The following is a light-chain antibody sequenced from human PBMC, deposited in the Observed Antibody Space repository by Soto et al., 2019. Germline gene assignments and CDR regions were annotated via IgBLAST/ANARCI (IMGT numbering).Light chain of an antibody. CDR2: QAS. Sequence: DIQMTQSPSSLSASVGDRVTITCRASQGIRNDLGWYQQKPGKAPKVLIYQASSLESGVPSRFSGSGSGTQFTLTISSLQPDDSATYYCQQYNSYSWTFGQGTKVDIK. CDR3: QQYNSYSWT. J-gene: IGKJ1*01. CDR1: QGIRND. V-gene: IGKV1-5*03.